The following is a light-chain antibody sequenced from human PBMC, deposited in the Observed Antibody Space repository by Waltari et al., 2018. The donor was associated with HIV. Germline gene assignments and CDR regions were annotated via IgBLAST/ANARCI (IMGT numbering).Light chain of an antibody. V-gene: IGLV1-40*01. CDR1: TSNIGAGYD. J-gene: IGLJ1*01. Sequence: QSVLRQPPSVSGAPGQRVTISCTGDTSNIGAGYDVHWYQQLPGTSPTLLMYGNDKRPSGVPDRFSGSKSNTSASLAITGLQAEDEADYYCQSYDSSLTGYVFGTGTRVTVL. CDR2: GND. CDR3: QSYDSSLTGYV.